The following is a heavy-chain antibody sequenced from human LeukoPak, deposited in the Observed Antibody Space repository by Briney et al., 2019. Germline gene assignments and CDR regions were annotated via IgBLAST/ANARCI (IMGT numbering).Heavy chain of an antibody. Sequence: GGSLRLSCAAPGFSFSSYAMNWVRQAPGKGLEWVSIIFGNGDTTYYADSVKGRFTVSRDNSKDTLYLQMNDLRPDDTAIYYCAKRNTMVRGGPCFDYWGQGLLVTVSS. CDR3: AKRNTMVRGGPCFDY. V-gene: IGHV3-23*01. D-gene: IGHD3-10*01. CDR2: IFGNGDTT. J-gene: IGHJ4*02. CDR1: GFSFSSYA.